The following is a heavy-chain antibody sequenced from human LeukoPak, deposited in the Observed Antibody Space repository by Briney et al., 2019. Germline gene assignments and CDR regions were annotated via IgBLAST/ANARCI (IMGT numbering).Heavy chain of an antibody. CDR2: INHSGST. CDR1: GGSFSGYY. J-gene: IGHJ6*02. V-gene: IGHV4-34*01. D-gene: IGHD3-3*01. Sequence: PSETLSLTCAVYGGSFSGYYWSWIRQPPGKGLEWIGEINHSGSTNYNPSLKSRVTISVDTSKNQFSLKLSSVTAADTAVYYCARVPRRFWSGLGGYGMDVWGQGTTVTVSS. CDR3: ARVPRRFWSGLGGYGMDV.